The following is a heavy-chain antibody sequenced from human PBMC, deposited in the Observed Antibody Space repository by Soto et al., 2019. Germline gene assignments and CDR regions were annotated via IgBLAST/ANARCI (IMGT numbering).Heavy chain of an antibody. CDR2: ISAYNGNT. Sequence: GASVKVSCKASGYTFTSYGISWVRQAPGQGLEWMGWISAYNGNTNYAQKLQGRVTMTTDTSTSTAYMELRSLRSDDTAVYYCARFLPSNIVATYYGMDVWGQGTTVTVSS. J-gene: IGHJ6*02. D-gene: IGHD5-12*01. V-gene: IGHV1-18*01. CDR3: ARFLPSNIVATYYGMDV. CDR1: GYTFTSYG.